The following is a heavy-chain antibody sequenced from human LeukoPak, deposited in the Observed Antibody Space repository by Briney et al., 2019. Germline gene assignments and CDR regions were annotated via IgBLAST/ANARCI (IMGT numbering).Heavy chain of an antibody. CDR2: IHSTGST. CDR3: ARYGDYRGIYFDY. D-gene: IGHD4-17*01. Sequence: SETLSLTCTVSGGSINSYFWSWIRQPPGKGLEWIAYIHSTGSTNYNPSLKSRVTISVDTSKNLFSLKVNSVTAADTAVYYCARYGDYRGIYFDYWGQGTLVTVSS. CDR1: GGSINSYF. V-gene: IGHV4-59*08. J-gene: IGHJ4*02.